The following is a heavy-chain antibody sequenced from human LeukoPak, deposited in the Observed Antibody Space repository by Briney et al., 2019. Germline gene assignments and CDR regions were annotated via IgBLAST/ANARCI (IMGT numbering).Heavy chain of an antibody. CDR3: ARRVPAAIRYYYGMDV. D-gene: IGHD2-2*01. CDR2: IYYSGST. J-gene: IGHJ6*02. V-gene: IGHV4-39*01. CDR1: GGSISSSSDY. Sequence: PSETLSLTCTVSGGSISSSSDYWGWIRQPPGKGLEWIGSIYYSGSTYYNPSLKSRVTISVDTSKNQFSLKLSSVTAADTAVYYCARRVPAAIRYYYGMDVWGQGTTVTVSS.